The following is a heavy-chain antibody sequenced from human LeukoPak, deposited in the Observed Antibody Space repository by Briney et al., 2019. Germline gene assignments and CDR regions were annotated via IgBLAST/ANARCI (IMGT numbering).Heavy chain of an antibody. J-gene: IGHJ4*02. D-gene: IGHD6-19*01. CDR2: IRGGGDYT. CDR1: GFTFSSYA. CDR3: TRKAVTSSRGPANYFDY. Sequence: PGGSLRLSCAASGFTFSSYAMSWVRQAPGKGLHWVSAIRGGGDYTYYADSVKGRFTISRDDAKNSLYLQMNSLRDDDTAVYSCTRKAVTSSRGPANYFDYWGQGTLVTVSS. V-gene: IGHV3-23*01.